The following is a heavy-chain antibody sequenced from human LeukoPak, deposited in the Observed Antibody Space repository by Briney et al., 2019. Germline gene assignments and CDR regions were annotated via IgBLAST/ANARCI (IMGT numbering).Heavy chain of an antibody. D-gene: IGHD3-10*01. CDR2: INPSGGST. J-gene: IGHJ3*02. CDR3: ARGTGLKAFDT. V-gene: IGHV1-46*01. Sequence: GASVKVSCKASGYTFTNYYMHWVRQAPGQGLEWMGIINPSGGSTIYAQKFQGRVTMTRDTSTSTVYMELSSLRSEDTAVYYCARGTGLKAFDTWGQGTMVTVSS. CDR1: GYTFTNYY.